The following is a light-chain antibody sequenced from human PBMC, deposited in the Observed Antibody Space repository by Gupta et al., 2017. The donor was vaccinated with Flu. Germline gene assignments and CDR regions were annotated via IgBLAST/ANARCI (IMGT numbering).Light chain of an antibody. V-gene: IGLV4-69*01. Sequence: QLVLTQSPSASASLGASVTFTCTLSSRHSSYAIAWHQQQPGKGPRYLMKVNSDGSHSKGDGIPDRFSGSSSGAERSLTISSLQSEDEADYYCQSWDIGTYVVFGGGTKLTVL. CDR3: QSWDIGTYVV. J-gene: IGLJ2*01. CDR1: SRHSSYA. CDR2: VNSDGSH.